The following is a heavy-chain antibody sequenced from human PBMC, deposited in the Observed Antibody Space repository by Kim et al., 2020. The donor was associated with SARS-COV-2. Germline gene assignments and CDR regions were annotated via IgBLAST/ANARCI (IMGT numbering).Heavy chain of an antibody. D-gene: IGHD2-15*01. J-gene: IGHJ4*02. CDR3: AREIIVVVAATQDY. V-gene: IGHV1-46*01. Sequence: QKFQGRVTMTRDMSTSTVYMELSSLRSEDTAVYYCAREIIVVVAATQDYWGQGTLVTVSS.